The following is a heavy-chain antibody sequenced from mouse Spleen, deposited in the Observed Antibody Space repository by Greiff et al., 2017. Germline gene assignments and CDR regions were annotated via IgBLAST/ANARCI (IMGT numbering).Heavy chain of an antibody. CDR3: ARDWDYAMDY. Sequence: QVQLQQSGPELVKPGASVKISCKASGYAFSSYWMNWVKQRPGKGLEWIGRIYPGDGDTNYNGKFKGKATLTADKSSSTAYMQLSSLTSEDSAVYFCARDWDYAMDYWGQGTSVTVSA. CDR2: IYPGDGDT. CDR1: GYAFSSYW. J-gene: IGHJ4*01. D-gene: IGHD4-1*01. V-gene: IGHV1-82*01.